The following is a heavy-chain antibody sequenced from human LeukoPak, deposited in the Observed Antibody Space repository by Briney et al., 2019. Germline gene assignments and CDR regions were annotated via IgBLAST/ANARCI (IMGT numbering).Heavy chain of an antibody. CDR1: GGSFSGYY. CDR3: ARGGSYYDFWCGYLSDDY. CDR2: INHSGST. Sequence: SETLSLTCAVYGGSFSGYYWSWIRQPPGKGLEWIGEINHSGSTNYNPSLKSRVTISVDTSKNQFSLKLSSVTAADTAVYYCARGGSYYDFWCGYLSDDYWGQGTLVTVSS. D-gene: IGHD3-3*01. J-gene: IGHJ4*02. V-gene: IGHV4-34*01.